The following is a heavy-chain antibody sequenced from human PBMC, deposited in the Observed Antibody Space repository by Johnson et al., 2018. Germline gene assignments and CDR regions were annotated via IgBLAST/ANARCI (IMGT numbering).Heavy chain of an antibody. D-gene: IGHD2-21*02. CDR2: ISGSGGST. J-gene: IGHJ6*03. Sequence: QVQLVQSGGGVVQPGRSLRLSCAASGFTFSSYGMHWVRQAPGKGLEWVSAISGSGGSTYYADSVKGRFTISRDNSKNTLYLQMNSLGAEDTAVYYCARDAYCGGDCWDYYYYYMDVWGKGTTVTVSS. CDR3: ARDAYCGGDCWDYYYYYMDV. CDR1: GFTFSSYG. V-gene: IGHV3-NL1*01.